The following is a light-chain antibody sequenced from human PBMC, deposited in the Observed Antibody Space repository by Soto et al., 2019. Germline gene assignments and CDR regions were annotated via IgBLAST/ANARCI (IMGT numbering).Light chain of an antibody. J-gene: IGLJ1*01. CDR3: AAWDASVSSHV. V-gene: IGLV1-47*01. Sequence: QSVLTQPPSASETPGQRVTMSCSGSTSNIGRNFVYWYQQVPGTAPKLLIYMNDQRPSGVPDRFSGSKSGTTASLAISGLRSEDEADYYCAAWDASVSSHVFGTGTKVTGL. CDR2: MND. CDR1: TSNIGRNF.